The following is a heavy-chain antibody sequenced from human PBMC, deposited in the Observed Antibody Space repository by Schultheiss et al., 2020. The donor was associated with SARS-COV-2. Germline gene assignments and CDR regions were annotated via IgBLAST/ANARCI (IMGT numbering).Heavy chain of an antibody. D-gene: IGHD1-26*01. CDR2: INQGGKT. V-gene: IGHV4-34*01. CDR1: GGTLSGHF. CDR3: ARTPREGGFDP. Sequence: GSLRLSCAVHGGTLSGHFWSWIRQSPGQGLEWIGEINQGGKTKYNPSLKSRVTISVDTSKNQFSLELKSVTAADTAIYSCARTPREGGFDPWGRGSLVTVSS. J-gene: IGHJ5*02.